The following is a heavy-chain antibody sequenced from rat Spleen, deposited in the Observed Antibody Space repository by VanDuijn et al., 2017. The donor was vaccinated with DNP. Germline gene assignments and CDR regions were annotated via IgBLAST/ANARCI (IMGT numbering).Heavy chain of an antibody. CDR1: GLSITNSFK. J-gene: IGHJ2*01. D-gene: IGHD4-6*01. Sequence: EVLLQESGPGLVKPSQSLSLTCSVTGLSITNSFKWTWIRKFPGNKLEWMGYVTNAGTTDYNPSPKSRISITTDTSKNQFFLQVNSIATEDTATYYCAIQLGVFDYWGQGVPVTVSS. CDR3: AIQLGVFDY. CDR2: VTNAGTT. V-gene: IGHV3-3*01.